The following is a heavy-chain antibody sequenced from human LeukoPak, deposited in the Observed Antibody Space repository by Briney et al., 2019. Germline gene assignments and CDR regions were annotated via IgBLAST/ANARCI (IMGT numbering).Heavy chain of an antibody. V-gene: IGHV3-53*01. CDR3: ARDGADNSGYYFGSL. CDR1: GFTVRSSY. D-gene: IGHD3-22*01. J-gene: IGHJ3*01. Sequence: GGSLRLSCAASGFTVRSSYMSWARQAPGKGLEWVSVIYSGGSPDYADSAKGRFTISTDNSKNTLYLQMNSLRVEDTAVYYCARDGADNSGYYFGSLWGQGTVVTVSS. CDR2: IYSGGSP.